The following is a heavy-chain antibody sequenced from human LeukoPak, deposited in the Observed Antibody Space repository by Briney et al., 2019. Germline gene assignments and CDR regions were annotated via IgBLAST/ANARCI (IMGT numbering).Heavy chain of an antibody. CDR1: GGSVSSGSHY. J-gene: IGHJ4*02. D-gene: IGHD2-8*01. Sequence: SETLSLTCTVSGGSVSSGSHYWSWIRQPPGKGLEWIGYIYYSGSTNYNPSLKSRVTISVDTSKNQFSLKLSSVTAADTAVYYCAREGCYYIDYWGQGTLVTVSS. V-gene: IGHV4-61*01. CDR2: IYYSGST. CDR3: AREGCYYIDY.